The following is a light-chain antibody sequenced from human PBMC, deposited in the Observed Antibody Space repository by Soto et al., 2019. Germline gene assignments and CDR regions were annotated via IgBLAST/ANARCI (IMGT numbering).Light chain of an antibody. J-gene: IGLJ1*01. V-gene: IGLV2-14*01. CDR3: SSYTSSSTYV. Sequence: QSALTQTASMSGSPGQSITISCTGTSSDVGGYNYVSWYQQYPGKAPKLMIYDVSNRPSGVSNRFSGSKSGNTASLTISGLQAEDEADYYCSSYTSSSTYVFGTGTKLTVL. CDR2: DVS. CDR1: SSDVGGYNY.